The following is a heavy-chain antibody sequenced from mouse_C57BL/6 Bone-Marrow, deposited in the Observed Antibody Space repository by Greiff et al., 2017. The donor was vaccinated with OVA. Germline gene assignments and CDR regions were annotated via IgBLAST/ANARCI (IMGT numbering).Heavy chain of an antibody. CDR3: ASYAVYYSNYVYYFDY. D-gene: IGHD2-5*01. J-gene: IGHJ2*01. CDR2: ISYSGST. Sequence: EVQLQESGPGMAKPSQTLSLTCSVTGYSITSDYWNWIRKFPGNKLEYMGYISYSGSTYYNPSLKSRISITRDTSKNQYYLQLNSVTTEDTATYYCASYAVYYSNYVYYFDYWGQGTTLTVSS. V-gene: IGHV3-8*01. CDR1: GYSITSDY.